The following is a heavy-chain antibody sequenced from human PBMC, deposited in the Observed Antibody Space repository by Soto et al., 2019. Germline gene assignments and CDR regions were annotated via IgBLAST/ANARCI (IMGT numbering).Heavy chain of an antibody. CDR1: GGSFSGYY. D-gene: IGHD4-17*01. Sequence: QVQLQQWGAGLLKPSETLSLTCAVYGGSFSGYYWSWIRQPPGKGLEWIGEINHSGSTNYNPSLKSRVTISVDTSKNQFSLKLSSVTAADTAVYYCARVWHGYGDYIPEFDSWGQGTLVTVSS. J-gene: IGHJ4*02. V-gene: IGHV4-34*01. CDR3: ARVWHGYGDYIPEFDS. CDR2: INHSGST.